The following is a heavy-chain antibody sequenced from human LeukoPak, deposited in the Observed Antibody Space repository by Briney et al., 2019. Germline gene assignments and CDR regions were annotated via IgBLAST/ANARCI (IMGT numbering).Heavy chain of an antibody. CDR3: AREWGIAASMDV. J-gene: IGHJ6*02. Sequence: PGGSLRLSCAASGFTFSSYAMHWVRQAPGKGLEWVAVISYDGSNKYYADSAKGRFTISRDNSKNTLYLQMNSLRAEDTAVYYCAREWGIAASMDVWGQGTTVTVSS. CDR2: ISYDGSNK. D-gene: IGHD6-13*01. V-gene: IGHV3-30*04. CDR1: GFTFSSYA.